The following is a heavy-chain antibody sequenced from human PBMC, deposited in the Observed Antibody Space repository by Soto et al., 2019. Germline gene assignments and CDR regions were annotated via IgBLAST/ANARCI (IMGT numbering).Heavy chain of an antibody. J-gene: IGHJ6*02. V-gene: IGHV1-2*04. CDR3: ARCSRDYYDSSGYYGMDV. CDR1: GYTFTGYY. CDR2: INPSSGGT. Sequence: ASVKVSCKASGYTFTGYYMHWVRQAPGQGLEWMGWINPSSGGTNYAQKFQGWVTMTRDTSISTAYMELSRLRSDDTAVYYCARCSRDYYDSSGYYGMDVWGQGTTVTVSS. D-gene: IGHD3-22*01.